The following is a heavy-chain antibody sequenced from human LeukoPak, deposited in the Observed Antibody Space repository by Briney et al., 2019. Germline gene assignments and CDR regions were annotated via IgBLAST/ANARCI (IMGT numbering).Heavy chain of an antibody. CDR2: NSSSSSYL. Sequence: GGSLRLSCAPSGFTFSRYRVHCVCPPPGRGLEWVSSNSSSSSYLYYADSVKGRFTISRDNAKNSLYLQMNSLRAEDTAVYYCAREVVVTPGAFDIWGQETMVTVSS. CDR3: AREVVVTPGAFDI. D-gene: IGHD3-22*01. J-gene: IGHJ3*02. V-gene: IGHV3-21*01. CDR1: GFTFSRYR.